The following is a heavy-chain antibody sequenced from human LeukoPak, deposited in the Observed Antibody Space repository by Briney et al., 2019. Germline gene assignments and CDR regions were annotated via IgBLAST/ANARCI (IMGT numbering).Heavy chain of an antibody. CDR3: AKGTSSSCYSAPNY. CDR1: GFTFSSYA. D-gene: IGHD2-15*01. J-gene: IGHJ4*02. V-gene: IGHV3-23*01. Sequence: GGSLRLSCAASGFTFSSYAMCWVRQAPGKGLEWVSAISGSGAGTYYADSVKGRFTISRDNSKNTLSLQLNSLRAEDTAVYYCAKGTSSSCYSAPNYWGQGTLVTVSS. CDR2: ISGSGAGT.